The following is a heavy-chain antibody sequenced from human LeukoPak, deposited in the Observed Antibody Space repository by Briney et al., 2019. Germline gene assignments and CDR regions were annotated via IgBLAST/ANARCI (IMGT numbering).Heavy chain of an antibody. J-gene: IGHJ4*02. Sequence: PGGSLRLSCAASGFTFDDYGMSWVRQAPWKGLEWVSGINWNGGSTGYADSVKGRFTISRDNAKNSLYLQMNSLRAGDTALYYCARERTYYYDSNPDYFDYWGQGTLVTVSS. D-gene: IGHD3-22*01. CDR3: ARERTYYYDSNPDYFDY. CDR2: INWNGGST. CDR1: GFTFDDYG. V-gene: IGHV3-20*04.